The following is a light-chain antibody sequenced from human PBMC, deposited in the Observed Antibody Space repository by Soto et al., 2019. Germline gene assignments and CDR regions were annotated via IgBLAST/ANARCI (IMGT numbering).Light chain of an antibody. CDR3: VQRTTWPWT. CDR1: QSVSSH. J-gene: IGKJ1*01. V-gene: IGKV3-11*01. Sequence: EIVLTQSPGTLSLSPGERATLSCRASQSVSSHLAWYQQKPGQAPRLLIYDASNRATVIPAMFSGSGSGTDFTLTISSLEPEDFAVYHCVQRTTWPWTCGQGSKVEIK. CDR2: DAS.